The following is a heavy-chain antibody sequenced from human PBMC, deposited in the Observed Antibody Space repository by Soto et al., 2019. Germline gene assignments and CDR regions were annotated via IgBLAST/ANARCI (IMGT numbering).Heavy chain of an antibody. CDR3: ARDLRFRGFYGMDV. J-gene: IGHJ6*02. CDR2: IYYSGST. V-gene: IGHV4-31*03. Sequence: SETLSLTCTVSGGSISSGGYYWSWIRQHPGKGLEWIGYIYYSGSTYYNPSLKSRVTISVDTSKNQFSLRLSSVTAADTAVYYCARDLRFRGFYGMDVWGQGTTVTVSS. D-gene: IGHD3-10*01. CDR1: GGSISSGGYY.